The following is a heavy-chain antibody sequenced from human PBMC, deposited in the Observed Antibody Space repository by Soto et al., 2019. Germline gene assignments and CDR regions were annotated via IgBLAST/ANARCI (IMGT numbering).Heavy chain of an antibody. CDR3: ARAYGDYVFDY. Sequence: SETLSITCTVPGGSISSYYWSWIRQPPGKGLEWIGYIYYSGSTNYNPSLKSRVTISVDTSKNQFSLKLSSVTAADTAVYYCARAYGDYVFDYWGQGTLVTSPQ. CDR2: IYYSGST. D-gene: IGHD4-17*01. CDR1: GGSISSYY. J-gene: IGHJ4*02. V-gene: IGHV4-59*01.